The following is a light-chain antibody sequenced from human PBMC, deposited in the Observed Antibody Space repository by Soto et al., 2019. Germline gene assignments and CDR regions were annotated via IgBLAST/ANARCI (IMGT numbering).Light chain of an antibody. CDR2: WAS. CDR3: QQYYSTPLT. Sequence: DIVMTQSPDSLAVSLGERATINCKSSQSVLYSSNNKNYLAWYQQKPGQPPKLLIYWASTRESGVPDRFSGSGSGPDFPLTISSLQAEDVAVYYCQQYYSTPLTFGGGTQVEIK. CDR1: QSVLYSSNNKNY. J-gene: IGKJ4*01. V-gene: IGKV4-1*01.